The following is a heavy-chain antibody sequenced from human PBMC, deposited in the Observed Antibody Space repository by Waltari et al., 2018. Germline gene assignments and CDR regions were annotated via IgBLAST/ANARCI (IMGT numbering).Heavy chain of an antibody. J-gene: IGHJ4*02. Sequence: EVQLVQSGAEAKKPGESLQISCKGSGTSMTRYWIGWVRQVLGKGLELMGIIFPGYSDTRYSPSFQGQVTISADKSISTAYLQWSSLKASDTAMYYCARQGADIVVVPAAMPLDYWGQGTLVTVSS. D-gene: IGHD2-2*01. CDR1: GTSMTRYW. CDR2: IFPGYSDT. V-gene: IGHV5-51*01. CDR3: ARQGADIVVVPAAMPLDY.